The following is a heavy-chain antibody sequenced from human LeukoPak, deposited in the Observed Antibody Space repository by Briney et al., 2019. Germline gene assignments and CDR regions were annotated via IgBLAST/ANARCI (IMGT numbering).Heavy chain of an antibody. J-gene: IGHJ4*02. CDR1: GYSFANSW. CDR3: ARQYGRPFDY. Sequence: GESLKISCKGSGYSFANSWIGWVRQMPGKGLEWMGIIYPGDSDTRYSPSFQGQVSISVDKSVSTTYLQWSSPKASDTAMYYCARQYGRPFDYWGQGTLVTVSS. D-gene: IGHD4-17*01. V-gene: IGHV5-51*01. CDR2: IYPGDSDT.